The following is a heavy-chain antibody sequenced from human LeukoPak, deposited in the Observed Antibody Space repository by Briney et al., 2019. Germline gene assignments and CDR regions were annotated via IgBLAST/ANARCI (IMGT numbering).Heavy chain of an antibody. J-gene: IGHJ6*02. CDR3: AKNLNRGTIFGVVRSHYYGMDV. Sequence: GGSLRLSCAASGFTFSSYSMNWVRQAPGKGLEWVSAISGSGGSTYYADSVKGRFTISRDNSKNTLYLQMNSLRAEDTAVYYCAKNLNRGTIFGVVRSHYYGMDVWGQGTTVTVSS. D-gene: IGHD3-3*01. V-gene: IGHV3-23*01. CDR2: ISGSGGST. CDR1: GFTFSSYS.